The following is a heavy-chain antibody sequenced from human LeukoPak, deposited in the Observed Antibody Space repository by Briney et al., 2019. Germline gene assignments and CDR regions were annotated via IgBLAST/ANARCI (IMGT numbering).Heavy chain of an antibody. CDR1: GGSISSSNW. D-gene: IGHD2/OR15-2a*01. J-gene: IGHJ4*02. CDR2: IYHSGST. Sequence: SETLSLTCAVSGGSISSSNWWSWVRQPPGKGLEWIGEIYHSGSTNYNPSLKSRVTISVDTSKNQFSLKLSSVTAADTAVYYCARLFPAFPVDYWGQGTLVTVSS. CDR3: ARLFPAFPVDY. V-gene: IGHV4-4*02.